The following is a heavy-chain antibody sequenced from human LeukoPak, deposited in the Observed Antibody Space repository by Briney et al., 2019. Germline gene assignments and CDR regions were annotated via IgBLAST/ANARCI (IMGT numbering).Heavy chain of an antibody. CDR1: GFTFGDYA. Sequence: GRSLRLSCTASGFTFGDYAMSWVRQAPGKGLEWVGFIRSKAYGGTTEYAASVKGRFTISRDDSKSIAYLQMNSLKTEDTAVYYCNRPPRSYYYYMDVWGKGTTVTVSS. CDR2: IRSKAYGGTT. V-gene: IGHV3-49*04. D-gene: IGHD1-14*01. J-gene: IGHJ6*03. CDR3: NRPPRSYYYYMDV.